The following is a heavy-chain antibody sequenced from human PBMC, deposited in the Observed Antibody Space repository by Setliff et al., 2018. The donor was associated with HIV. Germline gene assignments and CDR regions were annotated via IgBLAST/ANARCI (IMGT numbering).Heavy chain of an antibody. CDR3: ARAQMHRGVVAWSLYYFDY. V-gene: IGHV4-59*01. J-gene: IGHJ4*02. D-gene: IGHD3-10*01. CDR2: IYENDYT. Sequence: SETLSLTCIVSGGSMNNYYWNWVRQTPGKGLEWIGYIYENDYTHYTVSLRSRVTISMDTSRNQFSLTLRSVTAADRAIYYCARAQMHRGVVAWSLYYFDYWGQGALVTVSS. CDR1: GGSMNNYY.